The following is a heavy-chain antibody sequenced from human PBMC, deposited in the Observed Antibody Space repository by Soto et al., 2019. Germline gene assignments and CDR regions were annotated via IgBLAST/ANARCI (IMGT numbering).Heavy chain of an antibody. J-gene: IGHJ4*02. V-gene: IGHV3-23*01. CDR1: GFTFSSYA. CDR3: XXXXXXNGFDY. Sequence: EVQLLESGGGLVQPGGSLRLSCAASGFTFSSYAMSWVRQAPGKGLEWVSAISGSGGSTYYADSVKGRFTISRDNSKXXXXXXXXXXXXXXXXXXXXXXXXXXNGFDYWGQGTLVTVSS. CDR2: ISGSGGST.